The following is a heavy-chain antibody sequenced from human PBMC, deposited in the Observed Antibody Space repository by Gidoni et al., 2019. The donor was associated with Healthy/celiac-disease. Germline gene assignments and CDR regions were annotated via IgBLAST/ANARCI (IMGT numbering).Heavy chain of an antibody. Sequence: EVQLLESGGGLVQPGGSLRLSCAASGFTVSSYAMSWVRQAPGKGLGWVSAISGSGGSTYYADSVKGRFTISRDNSKNTLYLQMNSLRAEDTAVYYCAKTVTPKYYYYGMDVWGQGTTVTVSS. CDR2: ISGSGGST. J-gene: IGHJ6*02. CDR3: AKTVTPKYYYYGMDV. CDR1: GFTVSSYA. V-gene: IGHV3-23*01. D-gene: IGHD4-4*01.